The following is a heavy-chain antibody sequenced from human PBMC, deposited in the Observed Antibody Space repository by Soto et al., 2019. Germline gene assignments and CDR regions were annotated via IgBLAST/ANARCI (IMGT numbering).Heavy chain of an antibody. D-gene: IGHD1-26*01. CDR2: ITWSGGTK. CDR3: VRERQGWVQP. V-gene: IGHV3-9*01. J-gene: IGHJ1*01. CDR1: GFIFDDYA. Sequence: EAQLVESGGGLVQPGRSLRLSCAASGFIFDDYAMHWVRQAPGKGLEWVSGITWSGGTKDYADSVKGRFTIFRDNGKNSVYLHMDSVTLEDTALYYCVRERQGWVQPWGRGTLVTVSS.